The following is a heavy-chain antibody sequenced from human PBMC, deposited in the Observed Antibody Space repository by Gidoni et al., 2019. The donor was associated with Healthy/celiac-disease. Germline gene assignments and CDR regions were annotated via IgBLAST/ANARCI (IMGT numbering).Heavy chain of an antibody. CDR3: ARVAAPGTGRDNWFDP. D-gene: IGHD3-9*01. V-gene: IGHV3-30-3*01. CDR2: ISYDGSNK. CDR1: GFPFSSSA. J-gene: IGHJ5*02. Sequence: QVQLVESGVGVVQPGRSLRLSCAASGFPFSSSAMHWVRQAPGTGLEWVAVISYDGSNKYYADSVKGRFTISRDNSKNTLYLQMNSLRAEDTAVYYCARVAAPGTGRDNWFDPWGQGTLVTVSS.